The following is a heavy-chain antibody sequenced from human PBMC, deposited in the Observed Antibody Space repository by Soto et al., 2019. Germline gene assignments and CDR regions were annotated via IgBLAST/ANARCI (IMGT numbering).Heavy chain of an antibody. D-gene: IGHD3-16*02. J-gene: IGHJ6*03. CDR1: GGSISSGGYY. CDR2: IYYSGST. V-gene: IGHV4-31*03. CDR3: ARSSHERGVTFGGVIVNLWHNYYYYYMDV. Sequence: PSETLSLTCTVSGGSISSGGYYWSWIRQHPGKGLEWIGYIYYSGSTYYNPSLKSRATISVDTSKNQFSLKLSSVTAADTAVYYCARSSHERGVTFGGVIVNLWHNYYYYYMDVWGKGTTVTVSS.